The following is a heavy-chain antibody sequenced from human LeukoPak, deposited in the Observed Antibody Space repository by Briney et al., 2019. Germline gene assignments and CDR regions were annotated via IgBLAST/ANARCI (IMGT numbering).Heavy chain of an antibody. V-gene: IGHV4-61*02. CDR1: GGSISSGSYY. Sequence: SETLSLTCTVSGGSISSGSYYWSWIRQPAGKALDWIGRIYTSGSTNYNPSLQSRVTISVDTSKNQFSLKLSSVTAADTAVYYCARDPLPDYGGIPIHDAFDIWGQGTMVTVSS. CDR2: IYTSGST. D-gene: IGHD4-23*01. J-gene: IGHJ3*02. CDR3: ARDPLPDYGGIPIHDAFDI.